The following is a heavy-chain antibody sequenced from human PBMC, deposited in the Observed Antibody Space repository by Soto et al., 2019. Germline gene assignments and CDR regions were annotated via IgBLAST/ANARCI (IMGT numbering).Heavy chain of an antibody. V-gene: IGHV3-21*01. CDR3: ASLFGGIVVVPAAIRLNYYYYGMDV. Sequence: ESGGGLVKPGGSLRLSCAASGFTFSSYSMNWVRQAPGKGLEWVSSISSSSSYIYYADSVKGRFTISRDNAKNSLYLQMNSLRAEDTAVYYCASLFGGIVVVPAAIRLNYYYYGMDVWGQGTTVTVSS. D-gene: IGHD2-2*02. J-gene: IGHJ6*02. CDR1: GFTFSSYS. CDR2: ISSSSSYI.